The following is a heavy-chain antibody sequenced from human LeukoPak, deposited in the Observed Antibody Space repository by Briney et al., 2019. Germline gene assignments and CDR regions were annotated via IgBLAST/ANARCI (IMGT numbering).Heavy chain of an antibody. Sequence: ASVKVSCKTSGYTFTNYDINWVRQTAGQGLEWMGWMNPNSGNTGYAQKLQGRVTMTRNTSIMTAYMELTSLTFEDTAVYYCARRDCDGGGCFEFLSLAFDSWGQGSLVTVSS. J-gene: IGHJ4*02. CDR3: ARRDCDGGGCFEFLSLAFDS. CDR1: GYTFTNYD. D-gene: IGHD2-15*01. CDR2: MNPNSGNT. V-gene: IGHV1-8*01.